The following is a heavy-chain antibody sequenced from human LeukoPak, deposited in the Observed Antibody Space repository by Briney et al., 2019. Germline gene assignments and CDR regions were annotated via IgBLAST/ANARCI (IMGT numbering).Heavy chain of an antibody. D-gene: IGHD3-3*01. CDR3: ARGLYYDFWSGYYNFDY. Sequence: SGTLSLTCAVSGGSISSSNWWSWVRQPPGKGLEWIGEIYHSGSTNYNPSLKSRVTISVDKSKNQFSLKLSSVTAVDTAVYYCARGLYYDFWSGYYNFDYWGQGTLVTVSS. CDR1: GGSISSSNW. V-gene: IGHV4-4*02. CDR2: IYHSGST. J-gene: IGHJ4*02.